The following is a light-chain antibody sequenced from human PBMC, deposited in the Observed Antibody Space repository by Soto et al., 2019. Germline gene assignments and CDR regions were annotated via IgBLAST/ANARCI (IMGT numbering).Light chain of an antibody. Sequence: EIVVTQSPATLSLSPGERATLSCRTSQSVGSYLAWYQKKPGKAPRLLIYDASNRATGIPARFSGSGSGRDFTLSISSLEPEYFAVYSCQQRSTWPPLAFGGGTQVEIK. V-gene: IGKV3-11*02. J-gene: IGKJ4*01. CDR3: QQRSTWPPLA. CDR1: QSVGSY. CDR2: DAS.